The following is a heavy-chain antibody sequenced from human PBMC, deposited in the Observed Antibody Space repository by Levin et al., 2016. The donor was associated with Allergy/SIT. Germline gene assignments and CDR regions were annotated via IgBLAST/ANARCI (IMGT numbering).Heavy chain of an antibody. CDR2: MFVGGNT. Sequence: SETLSLTCTVSPHSITNWYWNWIRQPAGQGLEWIGQMFVGGNTNANPSFKSRVSMSLDTSKNQFSLRLTSVTAADTAVYYCATGDEHFDHWGPGTLVTVSS. CDR3: ATGDEHFDH. J-gene: IGHJ4*02. V-gene: IGHV4-4*07. CDR1: PHSITNWY. D-gene: IGHD2-21*01.